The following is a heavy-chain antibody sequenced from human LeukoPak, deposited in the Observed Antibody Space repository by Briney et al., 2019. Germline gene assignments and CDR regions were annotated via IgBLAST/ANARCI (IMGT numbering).Heavy chain of an antibody. CDR2: INHSGST. Sequence: PSETLSLTCAVYGGSFSGYYWSWIRQPPGKGLEWIGEINHSGSTNYNPSLKSRVTISVDTSKNQFSLKLSSVTAADTAVYYCARGGSIYSGYDYHYFDLWGRGTLVTVSS. J-gene: IGHJ2*01. V-gene: IGHV4-34*01. D-gene: IGHD5-12*01. CDR3: ARGGSIYSGYDYHYFDL. CDR1: GGSFSGYY.